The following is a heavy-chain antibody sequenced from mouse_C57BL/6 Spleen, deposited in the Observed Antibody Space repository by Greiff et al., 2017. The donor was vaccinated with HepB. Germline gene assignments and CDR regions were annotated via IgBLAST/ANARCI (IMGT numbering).Heavy chain of an antibody. J-gene: IGHJ2*01. CDR1: GYAFSSYW. CDR3: ARSFVDTTVVAPDY. CDR2: IYPGDGDT. Sequence: QVQLQQSGAELVKPGASVKISCKASGYAFSSYWMNWVKQRPGKGLEWIGQIYPGDGDTNYNGKFKGQATLTADTSSSTAYMQLISLTSEDSAFYFCARSFVDTTVVAPDYWGQGTTLTVSS. V-gene: IGHV1-80*01. D-gene: IGHD1-1*01.